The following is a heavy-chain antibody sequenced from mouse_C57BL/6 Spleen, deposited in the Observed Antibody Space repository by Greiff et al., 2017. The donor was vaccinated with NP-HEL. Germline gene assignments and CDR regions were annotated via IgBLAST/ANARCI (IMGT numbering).Heavy chain of an antibody. CDR2: IYPGSGST. V-gene: IGHV1-55*01. J-gene: IGHJ2*01. Sequence: QVQLKQPGAELVKPGASVKMSCKASVYTFTSYWITWVKQRPGQGLEWIGDIYPGSGSTNYNEKFKSKATLTVDTSSSTAYMQLSSLTSEDSAVYYCALIYYYGSSLDYWGQGTTLTVSS. D-gene: IGHD1-1*01. CDR1: VYTFTSYW. CDR3: ALIYYYGSSLDY.